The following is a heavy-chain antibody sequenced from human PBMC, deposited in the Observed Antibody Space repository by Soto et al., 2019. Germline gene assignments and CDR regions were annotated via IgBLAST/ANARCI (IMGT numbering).Heavy chain of an antibody. CDR3: ARVRVGSYNWFDP. V-gene: IGHV3-74*01. Sequence: EVQLVESGGGLVQPGGSLRLSCAVSGFSFSIYWMHWVRQAPGKGLEWVSRINSDGSRTYYADSVKGRFTISRDNAKNTLDLQMNSLRAEDTAVYYCARVRVGSYNWFDPWGQGTLVTVSS. D-gene: IGHD6-13*01. J-gene: IGHJ5*02. CDR2: INSDGSRT. CDR1: GFSFSIYW.